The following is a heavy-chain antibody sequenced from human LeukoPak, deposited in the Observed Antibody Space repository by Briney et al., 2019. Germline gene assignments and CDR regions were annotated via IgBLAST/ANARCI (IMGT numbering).Heavy chain of an antibody. D-gene: IGHD1-26*01. CDR3: ARGSRPPLNYFDY. V-gene: IGHV1-24*01. J-gene: IGHJ4*02. Sequence: ASVKVSCKVSGFTLTELSMHWVRQAPGKGLEWMGGFDPEESETIYAQEFQGRFTMTDDTSADTAYMELRSLRSEDTAVYYCARGSRPPLNYFDYWGQGTVVTVSS. CDR1: GFTLTELS. CDR2: FDPEESET.